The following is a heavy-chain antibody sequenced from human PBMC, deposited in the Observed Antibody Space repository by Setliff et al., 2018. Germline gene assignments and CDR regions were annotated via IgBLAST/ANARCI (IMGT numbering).Heavy chain of an antibody. J-gene: IGHJ5*02. CDR2: IKSKTDGGTT. V-gene: IGHV3-15*01. Sequence: AGSLRLSCAASGVTVSDAWMGWVRQTPGKGLDWVGRIKSKTDGGTTDYAAPVKGRFTISRDDSKNTLYLQMNSLKTEDTAVYYCVKLVPQAISSDPWGQGTLVTVSS. D-gene: IGHD3-10*01. CDR3: VKLVPQAISSDP. CDR1: GVTVSDAW.